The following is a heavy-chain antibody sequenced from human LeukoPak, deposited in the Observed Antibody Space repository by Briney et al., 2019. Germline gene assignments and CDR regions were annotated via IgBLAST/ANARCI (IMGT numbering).Heavy chain of an antibody. D-gene: IGHD3-10*01. V-gene: IGHV4-4*09. CDR3: ARLSVTRWYYSD. Sequence: SETLSLTCSVSGGSISSYYWSWIRQPPGKGLEWIGYISPTGGTNYNPSLTGRVTVSVDTSKNLFSLILDPVTAADTAVYFCARLSVTRWYYSDWGQGTLVTVSS. CDR1: GGSISSYY. J-gene: IGHJ4*02. CDR2: ISPTGGT.